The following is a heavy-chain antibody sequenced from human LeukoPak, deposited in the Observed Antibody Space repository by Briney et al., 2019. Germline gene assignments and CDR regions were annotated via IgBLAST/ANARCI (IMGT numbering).Heavy chain of an antibody. CDR2: ISSSGSIT. Sequence: PGGSPRLSCAASGFTFNDYEMTWVRQAPGKGLEWISYISSSGSITSHADSVKGRFTISRDNAKNSLYLQMNSLRAEDTAVYYCAELGITMIGGVWGKGTTVTISS. CDR3: AELGITMIGGV. J-gene: IGHJ6*04. D-gene: IGHD3-10*02. V-gene: IGHV3-48*03. CDR1: GFTFNDYE.